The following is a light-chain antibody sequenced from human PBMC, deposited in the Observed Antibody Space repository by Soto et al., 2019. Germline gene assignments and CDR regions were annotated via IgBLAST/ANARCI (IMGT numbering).Light chain of an antibody. CDR3: QKHNNWPRGP. V-gene: IGKV3-15*01. J-gene: IGKJ1*01. CDR2: GAS. CDR1: QSVSSN. Sequence: EIVMTQSPATLSVSPGERATLSCRASQSVSSNLAWYQQKPGQAPRLLIYGASTRATGIPARFSGSGSGTKFTLTISSLQSEDFAVYYCQKHNNWPRGPFGQGTKGDI.